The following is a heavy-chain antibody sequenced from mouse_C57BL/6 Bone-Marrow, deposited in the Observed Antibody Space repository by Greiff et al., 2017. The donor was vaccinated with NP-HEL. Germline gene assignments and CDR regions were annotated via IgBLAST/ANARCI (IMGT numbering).Heavy chain of an antibody. V-gene: IGHV5-9-1*02. CDR2: ISSGGDYS. CDR1: GFTFSSYA. CDR3: TREDGYSYFDY. J-gene: IGHJ2*01. Sequence: EVKVVESGEGLVKPGGSLKLSCAASGFTFSSYAMSWVRQTPEKRLEWVAYISSGGDYSYYADTVKGRFTISRDNARNTLYLQMSSLKSEDTAMYYCTREDGYSYFDYWGQGTTLTVSS. D-gene: IGHD2-3*01.